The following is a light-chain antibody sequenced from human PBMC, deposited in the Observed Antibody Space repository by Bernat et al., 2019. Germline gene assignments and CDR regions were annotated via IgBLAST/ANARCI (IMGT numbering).Light chain of an antibody. CDR1: QTISNY. CDR2: RAS. CDR3: QQYNTFPPS. J-gene: IGKJ4*01. V-gene: IGKV1-16*01. Sequence: DVRMTQSPSSLSASVGDTVTISCRASQTISNYVAWFQQKAGKAPQSLISRASDLQPGVPSRFSGSGSGADFTLPISSLQPEDVGTYYCQQYNTFPPSFGGGTRVEI.